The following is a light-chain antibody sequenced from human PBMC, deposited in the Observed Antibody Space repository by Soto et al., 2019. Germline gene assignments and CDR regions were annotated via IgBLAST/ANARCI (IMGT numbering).Light chain of an antibody. J-gene: IGKJ3*01. V-gene: IGKV1-5*03. CDR3: QQYETYPGT. CDR1: QIINTW. CDR2: RAS. Sequence: DIQMTQSPSSLSASVGDRVTITCRASQIINTWLAWYQQKPGKAPKLLIYRASNLVNGVLSRFSGSGSGTEFTLTIRSLQPDDFSIYYCQQYETYPGTFGPGTKVDL.